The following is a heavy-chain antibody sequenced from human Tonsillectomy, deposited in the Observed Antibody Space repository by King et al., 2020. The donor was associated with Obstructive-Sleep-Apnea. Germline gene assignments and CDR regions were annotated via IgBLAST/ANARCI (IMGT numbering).Heavy chain of an antibody. CDR2: IDWDDDK. V-gene: IGHV2-70*11. D-gene: IGHD3-10*01. Sequence: VTLKESGPALVKPTQTLTLTCTFSGFSLSTSGMCVSWIRQPPGKALEWLARIDWDDDKYYSTSLKTRLTISKDTSKNQVVLTMTNMDPVDTATYYCARSGRGFGELPDYGPYYYYYGMDVWGQGTTVTVSS. CDR3: ARSGRGFGELPDYGPYYYYYGMDV. J-gene: IGHJ6*02. CDR1: GFSLSTSGMC.